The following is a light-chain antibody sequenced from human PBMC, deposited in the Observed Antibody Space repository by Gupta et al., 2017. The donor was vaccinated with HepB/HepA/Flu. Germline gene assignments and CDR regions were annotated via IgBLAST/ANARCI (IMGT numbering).Light chain of an antibody. V-gene: IGKV3-15*01. CDR2: GAS. J-gene: IGKJ2*01. CDR3: QQYNTWPYT. CDR1: QSVSSD. Sequence: EKVMTQSPATLSVSPGERATLSCRASQSVSSDLAWYQQKPGQAPRLLIYGASTRATGIPARFSGSRSGTEFTLTISSLQSEDFAVYYCQQYNTWPYTFGQGTKLEIK.